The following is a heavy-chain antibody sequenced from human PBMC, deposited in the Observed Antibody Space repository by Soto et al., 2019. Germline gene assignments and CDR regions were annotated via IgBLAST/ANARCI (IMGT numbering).Heavy chain of an antibody. CDR3: TTQYSSGWYVAFYI. V-gene: IGHV3-15*01. CDR1: GFTFSNAW. D-gene: IGHD6-19*01. J-gene: IGHJ3*02. CDR2: IKSKTDGGTT. Sequence: PGGSLRLSCAASGFTFSNAWMSWVRQAPGKGLEWVGRIKSKTDGGTTDYAAPVKGRFTISRDDSKNTLYLQMNSLKTEDTAVYYCTTQYSSGWYVAFYIWGQGTMVTV.